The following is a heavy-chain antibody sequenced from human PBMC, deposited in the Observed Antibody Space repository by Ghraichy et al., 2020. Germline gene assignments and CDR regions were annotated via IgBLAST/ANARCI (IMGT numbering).Heavy chain of an antibody. CDR2: ISSSSSTI. D-gene: IGHD3-16*01. CDR3: AREPLSPIGGSYYDY. CDR1: GFTFSSYS. Sequence: GGSLRLSCAASGFTFSSYSMNWVRQAPGKGLEWVSYISSSSSTIYYADSVKGRFTISRDNAKNSLYLQMNSLRDEDTAVYYCAREPLSPIGGSYYDYWGQGTLVTVSS. J-gene: IGHJ4*02. V-gene: IGHV3-48*02.